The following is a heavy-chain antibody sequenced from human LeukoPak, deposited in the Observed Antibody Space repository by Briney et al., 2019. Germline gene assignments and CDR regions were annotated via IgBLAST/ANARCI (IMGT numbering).Heavy chain of an antibody. CDR3: ARSIAVYPLFDY. Sequence: ASVKVSCKASGYTFTGYYIHWVRQAPGQGLEWMGWINPNSGDTNYAQKFQGRVTTTRDTSITTAYMELSRLRSDDTAVYYCARSIAVYPLFDYWGQGTLVTVSS. V-gene: IGHV1-2*02. CDR1: GYTFTGYY. J-gene: IGHJ4*02. D-gene: IGHD6-19*01. CDR2: INPNSGDT.